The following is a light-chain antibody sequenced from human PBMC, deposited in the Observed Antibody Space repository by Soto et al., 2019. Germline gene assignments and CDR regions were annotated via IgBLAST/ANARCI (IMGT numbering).Light chain of an antibody. CDR3: SSHAGYNNFYV. J-gene: IGLJ1*01. Sequence: QSVLTQPPSASGSPGQSVTISCTGTSSDVGYYNYVSWYQQHPGKAPKLMIYEVNKRPSGVPDRFSGSKSGNAASLTVSGLQAEDEADYYCSSHAGYNNFYVFGTGTKVTVL. CDR2: EVN. CDR1: SSDVGYYNY. V-gene: IGLV2-8*01.